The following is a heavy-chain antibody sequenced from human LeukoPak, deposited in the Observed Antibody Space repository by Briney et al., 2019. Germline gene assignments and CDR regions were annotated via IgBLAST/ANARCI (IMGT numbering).Heavy chain of an antibody. CDR3: AKDRSRALWFGELKMDP. V-gene: IGHV3-30*18. CDR2: ISYDGSKK. Sequence: GGSLRLSCAASGFTFSSYCMHWVRQAPGKGLEWVAVISYDGSKKNYAYSLKGRFTISKEDSKKTLYLQMNSLGAEETAVYYCAKDRSRALWFGELKMDPWGQGALVTVS. CDR1: GFTFSSYC. D-gene: IGHD3-10*01. J-gene: IGHJ5*02.